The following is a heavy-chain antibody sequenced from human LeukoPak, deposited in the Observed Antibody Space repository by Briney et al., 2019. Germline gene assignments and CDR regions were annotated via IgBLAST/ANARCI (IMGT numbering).Heavy chain of an antibody. CDR2: IYYSGST. J-gene: IGHJ4*02. D-gene: IGHD6-13*01. V-gene: IGHV4-59*08. Sequence: SVTLSLTCTVSGGSISSYYWSWIRQPPGKGLEWIGYIYYSGSTNYNPSLKSRVTISVDTSKNQFSLKLSSVTAADTAVYYCASHLRKAAASPFDYWGQGTLVTVSS. CDR3: ASHLRKAAASPFDY. CDR1: GGSISSYY.